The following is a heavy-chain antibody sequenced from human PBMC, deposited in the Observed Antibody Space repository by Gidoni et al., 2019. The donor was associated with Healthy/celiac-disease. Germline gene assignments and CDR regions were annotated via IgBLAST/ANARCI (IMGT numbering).Heavy chain of an antibody. CDR1: GFTFSRYG. CDR3: AKDPGFLEWLFYFDY. CDR2: ISYDGSNK. V-gene: IGHV3-30*18. Sequence: QVQLVESGGGVVQPGRSLRLSCAASGFTFSRYGMHWVRQAPGKGLEWVAVISYDGSNKYYADSVKGRFTISRDNSKNTLYLQMNSLRAEDTAVYYCAKDPGFLEWLFYFDYWGQGTLVTVSS. J-gene: IGHJ4*02. D-gene: IGHD3-3*01.